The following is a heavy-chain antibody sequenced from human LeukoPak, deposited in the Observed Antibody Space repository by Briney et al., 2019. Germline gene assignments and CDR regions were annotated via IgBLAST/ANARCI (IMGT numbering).Heavy chain of an antibody. CDR1: GFTFSSYS. Sequence: GGSLRLSCAASGFTFSSYSMNWVRQAPGKGLEWVSYISSSSSTIYYADSVKGRFTISRDNAKNSLYLQMNSLRAEDTAVYYCAKDAVAYCGGDCSPFDYWGQGTLVTVSS. J-gene: IGHJ4*02. CDR3: AKDAVAYCGGDCSPFDY. V-gene: IGHV3-48*01. CDR2: ISSSSSTI. D-gene: IGHD2-21*02.